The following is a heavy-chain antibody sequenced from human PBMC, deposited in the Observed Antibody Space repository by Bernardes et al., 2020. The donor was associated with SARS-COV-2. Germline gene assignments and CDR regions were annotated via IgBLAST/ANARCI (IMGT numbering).Heavy chain of an antibody. D-gene: IGHD4-17*01. J-gene: IGHJ5*02. Sequence: GYLRLSCSVYEMSICNFWMIWVRQGPGKGLEWVANIKKDGTVRDYVDTVKGRFSISRDNTRNQVYLQMNALRVEDTGTYYCRIGHYADLWGQGTLITVTS. CDR1: EMSICNFW. V-gene: IGHV3-7*01. CDR2: IKKDGTVR. CDR3: RIGHYADL.